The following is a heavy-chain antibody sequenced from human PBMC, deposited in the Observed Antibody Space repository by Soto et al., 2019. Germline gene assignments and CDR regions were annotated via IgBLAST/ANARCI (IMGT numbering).Heavy chain of an antibody. D-gene: IGHD1-26*01. CDR1: GFTFSSYA. V-gene: IGHV3-23*01. J-gene: IGHJ2*01. Sequence: EVQLLESGGGLVQPGGSLRLSCTASGFTFSSYAMSWVRQAPGKGLECVSAISGSGGSTYYADSVKGRFTISRDNSKNTLYLPTHSLRAEDTAVYYCVKDWGITSGSYSYYWYCDLWGRGTLVTVSS. CDR2: ISGSGGST. CDR3: VKDWGITSGSYSYYWYCDL.